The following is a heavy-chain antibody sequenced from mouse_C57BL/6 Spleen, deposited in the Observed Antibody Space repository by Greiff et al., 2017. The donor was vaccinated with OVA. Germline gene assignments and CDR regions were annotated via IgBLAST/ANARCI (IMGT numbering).Heavy chain of an antibody. J-gene: IGHJ1*03. Sequence: EVKLQQSGPELVKPGASVKISCKASGYTFTDYYMNWVKQSHGKSLEWIGDINPNNGGTSYNQKFKGKATLTVDKSSSTAYMELRSLTSEDSAVYYCARDYGSYWYFDVWGTGTTVTVSS. D-gene: IGHD1-1*01. V-gene: IGHV1-26*01. CDR2: INPNNGGT. CDR1: GYTFTDYY. CDR3: ARDYGSYWYFDV.